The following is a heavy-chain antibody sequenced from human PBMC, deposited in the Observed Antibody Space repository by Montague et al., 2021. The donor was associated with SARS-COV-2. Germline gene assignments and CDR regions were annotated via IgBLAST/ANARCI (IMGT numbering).Heavy chain of an antibody. V-gene: IGHV4-4*07. CDR2: MHFTGKT. CDR1: GDSITNHY. J-gene: IGHJ4*02. CDR3: ARDRFDFGAGRQGTIDF. D-gene: IGHD3-10*01. Sequence: SETLSLTCSVSGDSITNHYWSWIRQPAGKGLEWIGRMHFTGKTNFSPFFSSRLTMSTDTSKNQFSLILTSVTAADTAIYFCARDRFDFGAGRQGTIDFWGQGTLVTVSS.